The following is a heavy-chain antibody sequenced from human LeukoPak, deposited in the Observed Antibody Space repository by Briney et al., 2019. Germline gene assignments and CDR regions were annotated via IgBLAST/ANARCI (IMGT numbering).Heavy chain of an antibody. CDR3: AREMDYYGMDV. J-gene: IGHJ6*02. V-gene: IGHV3-48*01. D-gene: IGHD2-8*01. CDR2: ISSSSSTI. CDR1: GFTFSSYS. Sequence: PGGSLRLSCAASGFTFSSYSMNWVRQAPGKGLEWVSYISSSSSTIYYADSVEGRFTTSRDNAKNSLCLQMNSLRAEDTAVYYCAREMDYYGMDVWGQGTTVTVSS.